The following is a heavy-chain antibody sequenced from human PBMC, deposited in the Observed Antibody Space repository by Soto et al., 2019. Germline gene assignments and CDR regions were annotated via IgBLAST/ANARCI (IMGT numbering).Heavy chain of an antibody. CDR1: GGSISSSNW. Sequence: SETLSLTCAVSGGSISSSNWWSWVRQPPGKGLEWIGEIYHSGSTNYNPSLKSRVTISVDKSKNQFSLKLSSVTAAGTAVYYCASNVAATNLFDYWGQGTLVTVSS. J-gene: IGHJ4*02. CDR2: IYHSGST. CDR3: ASNVAATNLFDY. D-gene: IGHD2-15*01. V-gene: IGHV4-4*02.